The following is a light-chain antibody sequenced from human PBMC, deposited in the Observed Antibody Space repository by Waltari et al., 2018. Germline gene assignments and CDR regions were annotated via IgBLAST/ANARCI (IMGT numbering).Light chain of an antibody. J-gene: IGKJ5*01. CDR3: QQRSAWPTT. V-gene: IGKV3-11*01. CDR2: DAS. Sequence: DIVVTQSPATLSFSPGEGATLSCRTSACVSSTLAWFQQKGGQPPRLVIFDASSRAADTPARFSGGGSGTDYTLTISSLEPEDFATHYCQQRSAWPTTFGQGTRLEI. CDR1: ACVSST.